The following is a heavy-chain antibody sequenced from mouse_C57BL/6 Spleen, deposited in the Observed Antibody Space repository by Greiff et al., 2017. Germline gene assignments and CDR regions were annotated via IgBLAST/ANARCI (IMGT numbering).Heavy chain of an antibody. Sequence: QVQLQQPGAELVRPGSSVKLSCKASGYTFTSYWMDWVKQRPGQGLEWIGNIYPSDSETHYNQKFKDKATLTVDKSSSTAYMQLSSLTSEDSAVYYCARSLNWDEDYWGQGTSVTVSS. D-gene: IGHD4-1*01. CDR3: ARSLNWDEDY. J-gene: IGHJ4*01. V-gene: IGHV1-61*01. CDR1: GYTFTSYW. CDR2: IYPSDSET.